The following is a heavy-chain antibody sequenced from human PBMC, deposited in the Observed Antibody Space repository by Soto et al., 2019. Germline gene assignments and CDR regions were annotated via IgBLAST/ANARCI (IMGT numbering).Heavy chain of an antibody. CDR3: AKRLSLEWQNYFDS. V-gene: IGHV3-23*01. D-gene: IGHD3-16*01. CDR2: ISDSGGST. Sequence: GGSLRLSCAASGFAFSTYGMSWVRQAPGKGLEWVSTISDSGGSTYHADSVKGRFTISRDNSQNTLFLQMNSLRGEDTAIYYCAKRLSLEWQNYFDSWGLGLLVTVSS. CDR1: GFAFSTYG. J-gene: IGHJ4*02.